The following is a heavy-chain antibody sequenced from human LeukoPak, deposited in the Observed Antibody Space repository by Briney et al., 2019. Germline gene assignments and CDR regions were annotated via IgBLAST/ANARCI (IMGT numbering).Heavy chain of an antibody. CDR1: GFSFSSNA. CDR2: VSGSGDRM. D-gene: IGHD6-13*01. CDR3: AKAAAAPGFDF. J-gene: IGHJ4*02. Sequence: GGSLRLSCEASGFSFSSNAMNWVRQAPGKGLEWVATVSGSGDRMYHADSVKGRFTISRDNSKNTIYLQMNSLRAEDTALYYCAKAAAAPGFDFWGQGTLVTVSS. V-gene: IGHV3-23*01.